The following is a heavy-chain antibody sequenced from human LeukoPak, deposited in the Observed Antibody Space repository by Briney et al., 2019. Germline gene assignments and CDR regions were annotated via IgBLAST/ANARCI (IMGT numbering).Heavy chain of an antibody. CDR2: IKQDGSEK. CDR1: GFTFSSYW. CDR3: ARESGTYYYDSSPYYFDY. Sequence: GGSLRLSCAASGFTFSSYWMSWVRQAPGKGLEWVANIKQDGSEKYYVDSVKGRFTISRVNAKNSLYLQMNSLRAEDTAVYYCARESGTYYYDSSPYYFDYWGQGTLVTVSS. D-gene: IGHD3-22*01. V-gene: IGHV3-7*01. J-gene: IGHJ4*02.